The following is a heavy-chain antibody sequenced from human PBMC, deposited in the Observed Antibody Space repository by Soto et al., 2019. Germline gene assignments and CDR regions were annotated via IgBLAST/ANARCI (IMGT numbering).Heavy chain of an antibody. D-gene: IGHD5-18*01. CDR2: INAGNGNT. V-gene: IGHV1-3*01. CDR3: TRGLNGYSHYFDY. J-gene: IGHJ4*02. CDR1: GYTFTSYA. Sequence: QVQLVQSGAEVKKPGASVKVSCKASGYTFTSYAMHWVRQAPGQRLEWMGWINAGNGNTKYSQKCQGRITITLDKSASTAYMGLSSMRSEDTAVYYCTRGLNGYSHYFDYWGQGTLVTVSS.